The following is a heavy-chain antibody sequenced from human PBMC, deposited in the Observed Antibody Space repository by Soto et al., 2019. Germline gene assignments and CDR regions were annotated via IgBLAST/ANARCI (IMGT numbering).Heavy chain of an antibody. Sequence: QVQLQESGPGLVKPSETLSLTCTVSGGSINNYYWIWIRQAPGKGLEWIGYISYGGNSDHNPSLKSRVTISVDMSKTQFSLKLSSVTAADTAVYYCARLGYYYYMDVWGKGTTVTVSS. CDR3: ARLGYYYYMDV. CDR2: ISYGGNS. V-gene: IGHV4-59*08. CDR1: GGSINNYY. J-gene: IGHJ6*03.